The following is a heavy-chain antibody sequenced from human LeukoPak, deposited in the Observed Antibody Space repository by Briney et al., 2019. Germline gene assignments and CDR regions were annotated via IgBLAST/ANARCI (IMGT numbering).Heavy chain of an antibody. CDR1: GGSFSGYY. D-gene: IGHD6-6*01. V-gene: IGHV4-34*01. CDR3: ARGEQLGHLDY. J-gene: IGHJ4*02. Sequence: SETLSLTCAVYGGSFSGYYWSWIRQPPGKGLEWIGEINHSGSTNYNPSLKSRVTISVDTSKNQFSLKLSSVTAADTAVYYCARGEQLGHLDYWGQGTLVTVSS. CDR2: INHSGST.